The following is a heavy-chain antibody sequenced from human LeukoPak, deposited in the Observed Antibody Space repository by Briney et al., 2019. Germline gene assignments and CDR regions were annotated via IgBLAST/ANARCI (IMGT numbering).Heavy chain of an antibody. CDR3: ARAQFHGNDILTGYKYYFDY. Sequence: GESLKISCKAFGYIFPNYWIAWVRQMPGKGLEYMGIIYPGDSDTKYSPSFQGQVTISADKSISSAYLQWSSLKASDTAMYYCARAQFHGNDILTGYKYYFDYWGQGTVVTVSS. J-gene: IGHJ4*02. CDR2: IYPGDSDT. CDR1: GYIFPNYW. D-gene: IGHD3-9*01. V-gene: IGHV5-51*01.